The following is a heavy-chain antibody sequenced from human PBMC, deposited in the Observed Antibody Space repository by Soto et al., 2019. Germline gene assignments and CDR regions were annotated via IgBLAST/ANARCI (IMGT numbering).Heavy chain of an antibody. D-gene: IGHD3-16*01. CDR1: GFTFSSHD. V-gene: IGHV3-23*01. J-gene: IGHJ4*02. Sequence: EVQLLESGGGLVQPGGSLRLSCSASGFTFSSHDVIWVRQAPGKGLEWVSGVSGGGITSYADSEKGRFTISRDKSRNTLYLQMNSLRVEDTAVYYCVKGFWGDYWGQGTLVTVSS. CDR3: VKGFWGDY. CDR2: VSGGGIT.